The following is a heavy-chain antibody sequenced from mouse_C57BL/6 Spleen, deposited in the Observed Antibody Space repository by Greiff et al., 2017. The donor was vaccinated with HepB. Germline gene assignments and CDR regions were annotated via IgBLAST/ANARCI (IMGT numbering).Heavy chain of an antibody. Sequence: EVHLVESGPELVKPGASVKISCKASGYSFTGYYMNWVKQSPEKSLEWIGEINPSTGGTTYNQKFKAKATLTVDKSSSTAYMQLKSLTSEDSAVYYCARWGFYAMDYWGQGTSVTVSS. CDR1: GYSFTGYY. CDR3: ARWGFYAMDY. CDR2: INPSTGGT. J-gene: IGHJ4*01. V-gene: IGHV1-42*01.